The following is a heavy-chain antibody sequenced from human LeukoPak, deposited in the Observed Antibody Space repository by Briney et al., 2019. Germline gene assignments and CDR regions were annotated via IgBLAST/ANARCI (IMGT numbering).Heavy chain of an antibody. CDR2: IIPIFGTA. V-gene: IGHV1-69*01. CDR1: GGTLSSYA. D-gene: IGHD3-22*01. CDR3: ARDLYYYDSSGPFDY. J-gene: IGHJ4*02. Sequence: SVKVSCKASGGTLSSYAISWVRQAPGQGLEWMGGIIPIFGTANYAQKFQGRVTITADESTSTAYMELSSVRSEDTAVYYCARDLYYYDSSGPFDYWGQGTLVTVSS.